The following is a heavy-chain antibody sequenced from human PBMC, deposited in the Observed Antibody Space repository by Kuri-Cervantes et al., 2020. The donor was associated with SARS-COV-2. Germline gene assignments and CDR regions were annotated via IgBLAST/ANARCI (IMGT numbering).Heavy chain of an antibody. Sequence: SETLSLTCAVYGGSFSGYYWSWIRQPPEKGLVWIGEINHSGSTNYNPSLKSRVTISVDTSKNQFSLKLSSVTAADTAVYYCARVKSVVTPDIDYWGQGTLVTVSS. J-gene: IGHJ4*02. V-gene: IGHV4-34*01. CDR1: GGSFSGYY. CDR3: ARVKSVVTPDIDY. D-gene: IGHD4-23*01. CDR2: INHSGST.